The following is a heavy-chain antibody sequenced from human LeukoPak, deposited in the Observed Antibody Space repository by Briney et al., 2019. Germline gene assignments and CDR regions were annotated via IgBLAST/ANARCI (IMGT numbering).Heavy chain of an antibody. CDR2: ISSSSSYI. V-gene: IGHV3-21*01. J-gene: IGHJ6*02. CDR3: ARVFALKQQLASDV. D-gene: IGHD6-13*01. Sequence: GGSLRLSCAASGFTFSSYSMNWVRQAPGKGLEWVSSISSSSSYIYYADSVKGRFTISRDNAKNSLYLQMNSLRAEDTAVYYCARVFALKQQLASDVWGQGTTVTVSS. CDR1: GFTFSSYS.